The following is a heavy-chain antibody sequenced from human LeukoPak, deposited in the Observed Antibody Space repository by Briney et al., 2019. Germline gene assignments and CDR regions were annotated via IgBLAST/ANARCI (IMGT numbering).Heavy chain of an antibody. V-gene: IGHV3-74*01. Sequence: GGSLRLSCAASGFTFSSYWMHWVRQIPGKGLVWVSRISTGGSGLCYADSVKGRFTTSRDNARNTLYLQMNSLRAEDTAVYYCVKGMGGSGSYYDYWGQGTLVTVSS. CDR1: GFTFSSYW. CDR3: VKGMGGSGSYYDY. D-gene: IGHD3-10*01. CDR2: ISTGGSGL. J-gene: IGHJ4*02.